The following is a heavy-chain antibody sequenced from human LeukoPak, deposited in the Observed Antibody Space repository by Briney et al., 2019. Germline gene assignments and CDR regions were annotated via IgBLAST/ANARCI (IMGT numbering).Heavy chain of an antibody. J-gene: IGHJ3*02. D-gene: IGHD5-18*01. Sequence: PSETLSLTCTVSGGSINTDYYYWGWIRQPPGKGLDWIGSIHYSGSSYTNPSLKSRVTISVDTSKNQFSLKLSSVTAADTAVYYYARDIYSYAKADAFDIWGQGSMVTVSS. V-gene: IGHV4-39*07. CDR2: IHYSGSS. CDR1: GGSINTDYYY. CDR3: ARDIYSYAKADAFDI.